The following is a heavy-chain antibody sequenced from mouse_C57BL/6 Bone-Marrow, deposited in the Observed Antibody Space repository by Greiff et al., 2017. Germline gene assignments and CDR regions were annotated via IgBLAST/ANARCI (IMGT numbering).Heavy chain of an antibody. CDR1: GFTFSDYY. CDR2: ISNGGGST. V-gene: IGHV5-12*01. J-gene: IGHJ3*01. Sequence: EVKLVESGGGLVQPGGSLKLSCAASGFTFSDYYMYWVRQTPEKRLEWVAYISNGGGSTNYPDTVKGRFTITRDNAKNTLYLQMSRLKSEDTAMYYCARDGVTPYWGQGTLVTVSA. CDR3: ARDGVTPY. D-gene: IGHD2-1*01.